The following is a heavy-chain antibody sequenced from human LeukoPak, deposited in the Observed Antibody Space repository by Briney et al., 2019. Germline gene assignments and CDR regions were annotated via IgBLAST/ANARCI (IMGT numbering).Heavy chain of an antibody. J-gene: IGHJ4*02. D-gene: IGHD3-22*01. Sequence: GESLKISCKGSGYSFSSYWIGWVRQMPGKGLEWMGIIYSGDSDTRYSPSFQGQVTISADKSISTAYLQWSSLKASDTAMYYCARPYYDSSGYYYVDYWGQGTLVTVSS. CDR3: ARPYYDSSGYYYVDY. CDR1: GYSFSSYW. V-gene: IGHV5-51*01. CDR2: IYSGDSDT.